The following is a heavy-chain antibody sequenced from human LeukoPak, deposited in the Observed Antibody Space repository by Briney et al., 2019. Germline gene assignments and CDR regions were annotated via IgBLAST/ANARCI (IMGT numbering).Heavy chain of an antibody. CDR1: GGSISSYY. CDR3: ARAHRSGSYAFDI. V-gene: IGHV4-59*01. CDR2: IYYSGST. D-gene: IGHD3-10*01. J-gene: IGHJ3*02. Sequence: SETLSLTCTVSGGSISSYYWSWIRQPAGKGLEWIGYIYYSGSTDYNPSLKSRVTISVDTSKNQFSLKLSSVTAADTAVYYCARAHRSGSYAFDIWGPGTKVIVS.